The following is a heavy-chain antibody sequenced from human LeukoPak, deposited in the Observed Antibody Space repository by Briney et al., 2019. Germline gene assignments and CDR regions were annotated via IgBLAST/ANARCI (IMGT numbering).Heavy chain of an antibody. CDR2: IYYTGST. CDR3: AKGYGWEASYYYYYMDV. CDR1: AGSISSNSRY. Sequence: SETLSLTCTVSAGSISSNSRYWGWIRQPPGKGLEWIASIYYTGSTYYNPSLKSRLTISVDTSKNQFSLKLDSVTAADTAVYYCAKGYGWEASYYYYYMDVWGKGTTVTISS. J-gene: IGHJ6*03. V-gene: IGHV4-39*01. D-gene: IGHD1-26*01.